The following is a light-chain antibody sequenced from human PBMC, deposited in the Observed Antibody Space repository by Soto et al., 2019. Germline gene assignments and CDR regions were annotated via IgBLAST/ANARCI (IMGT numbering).Light chain of an antibody. CDR3: QQFNSYPWT. V-gene: IGKV1-13*02. CDR2: DAS. J-gene: IGKJ1*01. Sequence: AIQLTQSPSSLSASVGDRVTITCRASQGISSALAGYQEKPGKAPKLLIYDASSLQSGVPSRFSGSGTGTEFPRTISSLQPEDFATYYCQQFNSYPWTFGQGTKVEIK. CDR1: QGISSA.